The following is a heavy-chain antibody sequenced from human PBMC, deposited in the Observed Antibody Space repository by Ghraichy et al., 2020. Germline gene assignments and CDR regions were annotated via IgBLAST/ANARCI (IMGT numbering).Heavy chain of an antibody. Sequence: SETLSLTCTVSGGSISSGDYYWSWIRQPPGKGLEWIGYIYYSGSTYYNPSLKSRVTLSVDTSKNQFSLKLSSVTAADTAVYYCVRDGDGAMGGGAFDIWGQGTMVTVSS. CDR2: IYYSGST. CDR1: GGSISSGDYY. CDR3: VRDGDGAMGGGAFDI. D-gene: IGHD5-18*01. V-gene: IGHV4-30-4*01. J-gene: IGHJ3*02.